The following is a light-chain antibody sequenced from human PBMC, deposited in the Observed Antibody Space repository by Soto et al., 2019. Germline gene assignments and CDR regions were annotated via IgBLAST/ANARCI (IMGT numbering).Light chain of an antibody. CDR2: GAS. CDR1: QNINSD. J-gene: IGKJ1*01. CDR3: QQYDIWPPT. V-gene: IGKV3-15*01. Sequence: TQSPGTLSFSPGEIATLAWRASQNINSDYFAWYQQKPGQTPRLLFNGASTRATGIPARFTGSGSGTEFILTISSLQSEDFAVYYCQQYDIWPPTFGQGTKVDI.